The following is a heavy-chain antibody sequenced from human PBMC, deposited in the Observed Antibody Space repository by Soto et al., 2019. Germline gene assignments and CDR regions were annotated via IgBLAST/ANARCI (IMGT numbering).Heavy chain of an antibody. V-gene: IGHV4-59*01. J-gene: IGHJ4*02. CDR3: ARVSSGWYYFDY. D-gene: IGHD6-19*01. CDR2: MYNSGST. Sequence: QPPGKGLEWIGYMYNSGSTNYNPSLKSRVIISVDTSKNQFSLKLSSVTAADTAVYYCARVSSGWYYFDYWGQGTLVTVSS.